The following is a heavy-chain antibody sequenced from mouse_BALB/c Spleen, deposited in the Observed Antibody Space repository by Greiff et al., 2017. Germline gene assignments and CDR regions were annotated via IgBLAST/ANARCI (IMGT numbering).Heavy chain of an antibody. D-gene: IGHD1-1*01. CDR3: ARGYYGSSPMDY. J-gene: IGHJ4*01. V-gene: IGHV5-17*02. Sequence: EVQLVESGGGLVQPGGSRKLSCAASGFTFSSFVMHWVRQAPEKGLEWVAYISSGSSTIYYADTVKGRCTITRDNPKNTLFLQMTSLRSEDTAMYYCARGYYGSSPMDYWGQGTSVTVSA. CDR1: GFTFSSFV. CDR2: ISSGSSTI.